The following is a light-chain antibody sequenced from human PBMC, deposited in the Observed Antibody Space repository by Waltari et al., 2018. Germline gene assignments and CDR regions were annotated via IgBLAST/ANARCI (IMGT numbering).Light chain of an antibody. CDR3: QSYDSSLSVWV. V-gene: IGLV1-40*01. Sequence: QSVLTQPPSLSGAPGQRVTISCTGRNSHIGLGYGVNWYQLIPGTAPKLLIYDTTDRPSGVPDRFSGSKSGTSASLAITGLQAEDEADYYCQSYDSSLSVWVFGGGTKLTVL. CDR1: NSHIGLGYG. J-gene: IGLJ3*02. CDR2: DTT.